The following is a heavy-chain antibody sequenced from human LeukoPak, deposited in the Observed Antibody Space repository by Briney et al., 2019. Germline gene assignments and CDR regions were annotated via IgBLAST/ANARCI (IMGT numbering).Heavy chain of an antibody. J-gene: IGHJ4*02. CDR3: ASFFPNSGYKSSDY. Sequence: GGSLRLSCAASGFTFSDYYMDWVREAPGKGLEWVGRTRNKANSYTTDYAAAGKGRFTISRDDSMNSLYLQMNSLKTGDTSFYYCASFFPNSGYKSSDYWGQGTLVTVSS. CDR2: TRNKANSYTT. D-gene: IGHD3-9*01. CDR1: GFTFSDYY. V-gene: IGHV3-72*01.